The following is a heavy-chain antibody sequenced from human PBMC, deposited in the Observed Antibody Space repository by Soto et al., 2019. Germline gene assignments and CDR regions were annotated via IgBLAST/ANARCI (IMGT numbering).Heavy chain of an antibody. Sequence: SETLSLTCTVSGGSISSGGYYWSWIRQHPGKGLEWIGYIYYSGSTYYNPSLKSRVTISVDTSKNQFSLKLSSVTAADTAVYYCARDRGGIAARGPHKNYYYYGMDVWGQGTTVTVSS. CDR2: IYYSGST. CDR3: ARDRGGIAARGPHKNYYYYGMDV. J-gene: IGHJ6*02. V-gene: IGHV4-31*02. D-gene: IGHD6-6*01. CDR1: GGSISSGGYY.